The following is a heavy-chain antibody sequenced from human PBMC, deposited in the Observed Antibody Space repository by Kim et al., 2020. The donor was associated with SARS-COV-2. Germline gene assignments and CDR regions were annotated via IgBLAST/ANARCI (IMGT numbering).Heavy chain of an antibody. CDR2: IYYSGST. V-gene: IGHV4-59*01. CDR1: GGSISSYY. D-gene: IGHD3-22*01. Sequence: SETLSLTCTVSGGSISSYYWSWIRQPPGKGLEWIGYIYYSGSTNYNPSLKSRVTISVDTSKNQFSLKLSSVTAADTAVYYCARGVGTYYYDSSGYYLAIGGGQIDYWGQGTLVTVSS. J-gene: IGHJ4*02. CDR3: ARGVGTYYYDSSGYYLAIGGGQIDY.